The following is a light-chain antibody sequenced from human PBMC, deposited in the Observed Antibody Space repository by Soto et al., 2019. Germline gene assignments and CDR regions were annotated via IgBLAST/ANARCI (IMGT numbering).Light chain of an antibody. CDR1: QSVSSSY. Sequence: EIVLTQSPATLSLSPGERATLSCRASQSVSSSYLAWYQQKPGQAPRLLMYGISRRATGIPDRFSGSGSGTDFTLTITRLEPEDFAVYYCQQYVTSSPRTFGQGTKVDI. CDR3: QQYVTSSPRT. CDR2: GIS. J-gene: IGKJ1*01. V-gene: IGKV3-20*01.